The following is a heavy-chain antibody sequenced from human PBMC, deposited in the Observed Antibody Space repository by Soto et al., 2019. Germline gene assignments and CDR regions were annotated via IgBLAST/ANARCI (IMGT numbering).Heavy chain of an antibody. Sequence: ASVKGSCTASGYTFTSYGISWVRQAPGRGLEWMGWISAYNGNTNYAQKLQGRVTMTTDTSTSTAYMELRSLRSDDTAVYYCARAGGVTMIVVGHRDAFDIWGQGTMVTVSS. CDR3: ARAGGVTMIVVGHRDAFDI. J-gene: IGHJ3*02. V-gene: IGHV1-18*01. D-gene: IGHD3-22*01. CDR1: GYTFTSYG. CDR2: ISAYNGNT.